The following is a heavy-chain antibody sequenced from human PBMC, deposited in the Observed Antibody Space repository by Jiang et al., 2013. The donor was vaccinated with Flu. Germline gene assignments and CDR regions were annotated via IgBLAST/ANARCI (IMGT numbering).Heavy chain of an antibody. V-gene: IGHV3-48*03. Sequence: QLLESGGGLVQPGGSLRLSCAASGFTFSSYEMNWVRQAPGKGLEWVSYISSSGSTIYYADSVKGRFTISRDNAKNSLYLQMNSLRAEDTAVYYCASSGSYGGYDAFDIWGQGTMVTVSS. D-gene: IGHD1-26*01. CDR3: ASSGSYGGYDAFDI. J-gene: IGHJ3*02. CDR2: ISSSGSTI. CDR1: GFTFSSYE.